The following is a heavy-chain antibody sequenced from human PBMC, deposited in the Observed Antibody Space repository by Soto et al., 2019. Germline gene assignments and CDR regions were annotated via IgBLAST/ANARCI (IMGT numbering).Heavy chain of an antibody. CDR1: GFTFSSYA. D-gene: IGHD4-17*01. CDR2: ISGSGGST. Sequence: GGSLRLSCAAPGFTFSSYAMSWVRQAPGKGLEWVSAISGSGGSTYYADSVKGRFTISRDNSKNTLYLQMNSLRAEDTAVYYCAKVDYGDPKRLLFDYWGQGTLVTVSS. V-gene: IGHV3-23*01. J-gene: IGHJ4*02. CDR3: AKVDYGDPKRLLFDY.